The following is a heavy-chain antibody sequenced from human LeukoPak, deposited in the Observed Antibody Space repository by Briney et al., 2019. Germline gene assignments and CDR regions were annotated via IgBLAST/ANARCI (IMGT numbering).Heavy chain of an antibody. Sequence: GGSLRLSCAASGFTASSNYMSWVRQAPGKGLEWVSVIYSGGSTYYADSVKGRFTISRDNAKNSLYLQMSSLRVEDTAVYYCASWAGNTQSDSWSGPFDYWGQGTLVTVSS. V-gene: IGHV3-66*01. J-gene: IGHJ4*02. CDR3: ASWAGNTQSDSWSGPFDY. D-gene: IGHD3-3*01. CDR1: GFTASSNY. CDR2: IYSGGST.